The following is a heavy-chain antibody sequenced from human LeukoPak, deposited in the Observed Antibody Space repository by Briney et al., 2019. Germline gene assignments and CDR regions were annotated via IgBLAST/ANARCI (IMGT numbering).Heavy chain of an antibody. J-gene: IGHJ3*02. V-gene: IGHV4-38-2*02. CDR1: GYSISSGYY. CDR2: IYHSGST. Sequence: PSETLSLTCTVSGYSISSGYYWGWIRQPPGKGLEWIGSIYHSGSTYYNPSLKSRVTISVDTSKNQFSLKLSSVTAADTAVYYCARFGTVARGAFDIWGQGTMVTVSS. CDR3: ARFGTVARGAFDI. D-gene: IGHD4-23*01.